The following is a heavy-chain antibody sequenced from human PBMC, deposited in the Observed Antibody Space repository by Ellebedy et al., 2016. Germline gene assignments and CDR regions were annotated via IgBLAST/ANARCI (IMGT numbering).Heavy chain of an antibody. CDR1: GFAVGNFW. CDR3: SKSFDS. J-gene: IGHJ4*02. V-gene: IGHV3-7*01. CDR2: IRPDGGEM. Sequence: GGSLRLXCEGSGFAVGNFWMNWVRQAPGKGLEWVANIRPDGGEMNYLDSVRGRFTISRDNAKNSLFLQMDSLRAEDTALYYCSKSFDSWGQGTQVTVSS.